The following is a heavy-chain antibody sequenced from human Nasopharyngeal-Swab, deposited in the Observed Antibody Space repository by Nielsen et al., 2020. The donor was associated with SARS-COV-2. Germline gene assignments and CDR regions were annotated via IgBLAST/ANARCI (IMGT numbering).Heavy chain of an antibody. CDR2: ISYDGSNK. CDR3: ARDRVGWSIDY. J-gene: IGHJ4*02. D-gene: IGHD2-15*01. V-gene: IGHV3-30*04. Sequence: GESLKISCAASGFTFSSYAMHWVRQAPGKGLELVAVISYDGSNKYYAGSVKGRFTISRDNSKNTLYLQMNSLSAEDTAVYYCARDRVGWSIDYWGQGTLVTVSS. CDR1: GFTFSSYA.